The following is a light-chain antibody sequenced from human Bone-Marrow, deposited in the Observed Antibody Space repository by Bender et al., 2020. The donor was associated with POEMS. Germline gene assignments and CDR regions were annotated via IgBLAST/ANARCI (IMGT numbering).Light chain of an antibody. CDR1: SSDIGGYSH. CDR2: DVT. CDR3: SSYTTSSTWV. J-gene: IGLJ3*02. Sequence: QSALTQPPSASGSPGQSITISCTGTSSDIGGYSHVSWYQQHPGQAPNLMIYDVTIRPSGVSHRFSGSQSGNTASLTISGLQADDEADYYCSSYTTSSTWVFGGGTKLTVL. V-gene: IGLV2-14*03.